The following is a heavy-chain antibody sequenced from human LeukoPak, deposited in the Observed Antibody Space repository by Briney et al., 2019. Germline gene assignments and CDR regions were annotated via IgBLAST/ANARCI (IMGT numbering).Heavy chain of an antibody. CDR1: GYTFTSYY. J-gene: IGHJ6*02. D-gene: IGHD6-13*01. V-gene: IGHV1-46*01. CDR3: ASFKWDSSSWSSYYYYGMDV. CDR2: INPSGGST. Sequence: GASVKVSCKASGYTFTSYYMHWVRQAPGQGLEWMGIINPSGGSTSYAQKFQGRVTMTRDTSTSTVYMELSSLRSEDTAVYYCASFKWDSSSWSSYYYYGMDVWGQGTTVTVPS.